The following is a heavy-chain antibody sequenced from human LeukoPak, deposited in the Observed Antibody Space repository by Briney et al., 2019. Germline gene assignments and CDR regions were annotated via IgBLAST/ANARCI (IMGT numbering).Heavy chain of an antibody. J-gene: IGHJ2*01. CDR3: ARMRLSSYWYFDL. V-gene: IGHV4-59*10. Sequence: SETLSLTCAVYGESFSSYYWSWIRQPAGKGLEWIGRIYTSGSTNYNPSLKSRVTMSVDTSKNQFSLWLSSVTAADTAVYYCARMRLSSYWYFDLWGRGTLVTVSS. CDR2: IYTSGST. D-gene: IGHD6-25*01. CDR1: GESFSSYY.